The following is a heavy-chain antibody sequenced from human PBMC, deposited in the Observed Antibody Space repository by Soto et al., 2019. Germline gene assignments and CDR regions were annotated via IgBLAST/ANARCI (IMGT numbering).Heavy chain of an antibody. CDR3: ATGPTPAFAF. J-gene: IGHJ3*01. CDR2: IHSDGITT. Sequence: GGSLRLSCAVSGFTFSTYWMHWVRQAPGKGLVWVSRIHSDGITTLYADSVTGRFTISRDNAKNTVFLQMNSLRAEDTAVYYCATGPTPAFAFWGRGTMVTVSS. D-gene: IGHD1-1*01. V-gene: IGHV3-74*01. CDR1: GFTFSTYW.